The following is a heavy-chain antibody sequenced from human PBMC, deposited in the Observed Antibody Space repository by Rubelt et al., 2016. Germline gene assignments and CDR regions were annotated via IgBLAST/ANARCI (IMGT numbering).Heavy chain of an antibody. D-gene: IGHD7-27*01. Sequence: EVQLVESGGGLIQPGGSLRLSCAASGFTVRSSYMSWVRQAPGKGLEWVSVIYSGGSTYYADSVKGRFTISRDNAKNTVDRQRYGRGGGVTAGDDGARDRNWGKFNWYVDLWGRGTAVTVSS. CDR1: GFTVRSSY. CDR3: ARDRNWGKFNWYVDL. J-gene: IGHJ2*01. V-gene: IGHV3-53*01. CDR2: IYSGGST.